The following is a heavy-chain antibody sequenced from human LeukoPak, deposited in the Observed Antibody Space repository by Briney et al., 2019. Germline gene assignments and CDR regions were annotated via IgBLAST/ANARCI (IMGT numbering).Heavy chain of an antibody. CDR2: IYYSGST. J-gene: IGHJ6*02. CDR3: ARQGPITMVRGVSYYYYGMDV. D-gene: IGHD3-10*01. CDR1: GGSISSSSYY. V-gene: IGHV4-39*01. Sequence: SETLFLTCTVSGGSISSSSYYWGWIRQPPGKGLEWIGSIYYSGSTYYNPSLKSRVTISVDTSKNQFSLKLSSVTAADTAVYYCARQGPITMVRGVSYYYYGMDVWGQGTTVTVSS.